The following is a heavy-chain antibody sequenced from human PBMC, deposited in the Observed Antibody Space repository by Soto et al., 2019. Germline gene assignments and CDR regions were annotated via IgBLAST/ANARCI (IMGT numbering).Heavy chain of an antibody. Sequence: EVQLLESGGGLVQPGGSLRLSCAASGFTFSNYAMSWVRQAPGKGLEWVSAVSISGGSTYYADSVKGRFTISRDNSKNTLCLQXXSLRAEXXAIYXXAKXMGIGCTGGSCYSFDYWGQGTLVTVSS. CDR1: GFTFSNYA. CDR2: VSISGGST. CDR3: AKXMGIGCTGGSCYSFDY. J-gene: IGHJ4*02. D-gene: IGHD2-15*01. V-gene: IGHV3-23*01.